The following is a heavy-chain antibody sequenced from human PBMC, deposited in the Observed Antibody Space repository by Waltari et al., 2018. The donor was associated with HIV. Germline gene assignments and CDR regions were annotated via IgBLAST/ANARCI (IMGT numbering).Heavy chain of an antibody. CDR2: ISLNSGTI. D-gene: IGHD4-17*01. CDR1: GFTFDDYA. Sequence: EVQLVESGGGLVQPGRSLRLSCAASGFTFDDYAMHWVRQAPGKGLEWVSGISLNSGTIGYADSVKGRFTISRDNAKNSLYLQMNSLRAEDTALYYCAKDKRSGYGGNSVWYFDLWGRGTLVTVSS. V-gene: IGHV3-9*01. J-gene: IGHJ2*01. CDR3: AKDKRSGYGGNSVWYFDL.